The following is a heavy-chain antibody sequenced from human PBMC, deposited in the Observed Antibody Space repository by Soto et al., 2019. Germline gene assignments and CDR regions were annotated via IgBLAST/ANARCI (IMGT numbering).Heavy chain of an antibody. J-gene: IGHJ4*02. D-gene: IGHD3-10*01. V-gene: IGHV4-30-2*01. CDR3: ASDYGSGSYRFDF. CDR1: GGSINSGDYS. CDR2: IYHSGST. Sequence: SETLSLTCAVFGGSINSGDYSWSWIRQPAGKGLEWIGYIYHSGSTLYNPSLKSRATLSLDRSKNQFSLKLTSVTAADAAVYYCASDYGSGSYRFDFWGQGTLVTVSS.